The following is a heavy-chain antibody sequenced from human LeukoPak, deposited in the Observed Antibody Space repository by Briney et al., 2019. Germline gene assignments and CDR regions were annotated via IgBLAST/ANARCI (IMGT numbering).Heavy chain of an antibody. CDR1: GFTVRSYW. J-gene: IGHJ4*02. Sequence: QSGGSLRLSCAASGFTVRSYWMHWVRQAPGKGLVWVSHINSDGSNTGHADSVKGRFTISRDTAKNTLYLQMDSLRAEDTAVYYCVRQDIGSYLGGYWGQGTLVTVSS. CDR2: INSDGSNT. V-gene: IGHV3-74*01. CDR3: VRQDIGSYLGGY. D-gene: IGHD1-26*01.